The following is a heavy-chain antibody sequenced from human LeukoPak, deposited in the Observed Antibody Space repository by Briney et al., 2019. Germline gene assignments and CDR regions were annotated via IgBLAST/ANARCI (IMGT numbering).Heavy chain of an antibody. CDR1: GYSFTSYW. CDR2: IYPGDSDT. J-gene: IGHJ3*01. D-gene: IGHD1-26*01. CDR3: ARPSAGSTNAFDL. V-gene: IGHV5-51*01. Sequence: GESLKISCKGSGYSFTSYWIGWVRQMAGKGLEWMGAIYPGDSDTRYSPSFQGQVTISVDKSIATAYLQWSSLEASDTAIYYCARPSAGSTNAFDLWGQGTMVTVSS.